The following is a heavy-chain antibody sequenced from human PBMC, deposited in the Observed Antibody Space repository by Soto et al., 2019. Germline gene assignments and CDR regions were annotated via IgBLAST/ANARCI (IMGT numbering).Heavy chain of an antibody. J-gene: IGHJ4*02. V-gene: IGHV1-8*01. Sequence: ASVKVSCKDSGYTFTSYGINWVRQATAHGLEWVGWMNPTSGNTVYAQKFQGRVTMTRNTSISTDYIELSSLRSEDTAVYDCARGGYGYSGCFDIDYWSQGTSVTASS. CDR1: GYTFTSYG. CDR2: MNPTSGNT. CDR3: ARGGYGYSGCFDIDY. D-gene: IGHD5-12*01.